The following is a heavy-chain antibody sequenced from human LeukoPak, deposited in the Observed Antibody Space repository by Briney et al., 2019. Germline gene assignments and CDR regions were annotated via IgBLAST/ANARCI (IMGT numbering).Heavy chain of an antibody. Sequence: ASVKVSCKASGYTFNKYGITRVRQAPGQGLEWMGWIGTYNDNIYYAQKFQGRVSMTTDTSTATADMELRSLTSDDSAVYFCARVDFGGNFIDYWGQGTLVTVSS. CDR2: IGTYNDNI. CDR1: GYTFNKYG. J-gene: IGHJ4*02. D-gene: IGHD4-23*01. CDR3: ARVDFGGNFIDY. V-gene: IGHV1-18*01.